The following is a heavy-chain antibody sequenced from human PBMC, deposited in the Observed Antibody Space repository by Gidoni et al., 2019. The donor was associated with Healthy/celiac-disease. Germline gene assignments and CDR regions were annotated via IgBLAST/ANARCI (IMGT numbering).Heavy chain of an antibody. V-gene: IGHV1-69*01. D-gene: IGHD6-19*01. CDR3: ARDQYSSGWYGY. J-gene: IGHJ4*02. CDR1: GGTCSSYA. CDR2: ITPIFGTA. Sequence: QVQLVQSGAEVNKPGSSVKVSCKASGGTCSSYAISWVRQAPGQGLECMGGITPIFGTANYAQKFQGRVTITADESTSTAYMELSSLRSEDTAVYYCARDQYSSGWYGYWGQGTLVTVSS.